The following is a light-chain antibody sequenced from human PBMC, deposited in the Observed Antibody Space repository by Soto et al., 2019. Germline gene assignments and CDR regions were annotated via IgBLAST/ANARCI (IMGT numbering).Light chain of an antibody. CDR3: QQYGSSPVT. J-gene: IGKJ1*01. Sequence: IVLTQSPATLSLTPGERATLSCRASQSVSSYLAWYQQKPGQAPRLLIYGASSRATGIPDRFSGSGSGTDFTLTISRLEPEDFAVYYCQQYGSSPVTFGQGSMV. CDR2: GAS. V-gene: IGKV3-20*01. CDR1: QSVSSY.